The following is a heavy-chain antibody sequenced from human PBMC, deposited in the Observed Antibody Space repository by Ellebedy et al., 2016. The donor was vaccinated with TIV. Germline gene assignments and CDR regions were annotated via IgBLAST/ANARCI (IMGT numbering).Heavy chain of an antibody. CDR1: RFTFRNTW. Sequence: GESLKISCAASRFTFRNTWISWVCPPAAKELEWVANIKQDGSETYYVDSVKGRFTISRDNAKNSLYLQMNSLRAEDTAVYYCAREDTAMVPGYYYYGMDVWGQGTTVTVSS. CDR3: AREDTAMVPGYYYYGMDV. CDR2: IKQDGSET. D-gene: IGHD5-18*01. J-gene: IGHJ6*02. V-gene: IGHV3-7*03.